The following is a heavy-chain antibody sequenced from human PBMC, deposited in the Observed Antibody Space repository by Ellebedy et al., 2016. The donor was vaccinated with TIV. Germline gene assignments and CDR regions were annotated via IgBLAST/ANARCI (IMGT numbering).Heavy chain of an antibody. CDR3: AKDGAVRGVHDAFDI. CDR2: ISGSGGST. V-gene: IGHV3-23*01. J-gene: IGHJ3*02. Sequence: GESLKISXAASGFTFSDSTMIWVRQAPGKGLEWVSGISGSGGSTYYADSVKGRFTISRDNSKNTLYLQMNSLRAEDTAVYYCAKDGAVRGVHDAFDIWGQGTMVTVSS. CDR1: GFTFSDST. D-gene: IGHD3-10*01.